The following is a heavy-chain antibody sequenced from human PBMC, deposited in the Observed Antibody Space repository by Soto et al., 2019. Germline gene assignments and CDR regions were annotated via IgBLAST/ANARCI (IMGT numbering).Heavy chain of an antibody. V-gene: IGHV5-10-1*01. CDR2: IDPSDSYT. J-gene: IGHJ6*02. D-gene: IGHD6-6*01. Sequence: HGESLKNSCKGSGHSFTSYWISWVRQMPGKGLEWMGRIDPSDSYTNYSPSFQGHVTISADKSISTAYLQWSSLKASATAMYYCSRHGGLYRSSILYSYYGIDVLGQATTVTV. CDR3: SRHGGLYRSSILYSYYGIDV. CDR1: GHSFTSYW.